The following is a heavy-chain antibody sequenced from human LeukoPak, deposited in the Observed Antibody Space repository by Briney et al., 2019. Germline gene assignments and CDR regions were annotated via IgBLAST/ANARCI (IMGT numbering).Heavy chain of an antibody. Sequence: SHTLSLTCAISGDSVSSNSTACNWIRQSPSRGLEWLGRTYYRSKWYNDYAVSVKSRITINPDTSKNQFSLQLNSVTPEDTAVYYCARGGQGDGYSADEAFDFWGQGTMVTVSS. CDR2: TYYRSKWYN. V-gene: IGHV6-1*01. CDR3: ARGGQGDGYSADEAFDF. CDR1: GDSVSSNSTA. J-gene: IGHJ3*01. D-gene: IGHD5-24*01.